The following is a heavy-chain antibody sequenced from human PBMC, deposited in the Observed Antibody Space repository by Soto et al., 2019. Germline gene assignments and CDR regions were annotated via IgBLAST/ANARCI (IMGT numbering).Heavy chain of an antibody. CDR2: INHRGSI. CDR1: GGSFSGYY. V-gene: IGHV4-34*01. CDR3: ARGSRMRIPAASGRDYYYHGLDV. D-gene: IGHD2-15*01. Sequence: QVQLQQWGAGLLKPSETLSLHCAVYGGSFSGYYWSCIRQPPGKGLVWIGEINHRGSINYNPSLNIRVTMTVDTPQTTCSLKLTSVAAADTAVFYCARGSRMRIPAASGRDYYYHGLDVWGQGTAVTVSS. J-gene: IGHJ6*02.